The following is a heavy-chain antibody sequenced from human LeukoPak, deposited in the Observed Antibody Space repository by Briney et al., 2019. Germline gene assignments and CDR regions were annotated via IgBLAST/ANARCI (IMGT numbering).Heavy chain of an antibody. Sequence: GGSLRLSCAASGFTFSSYEMNWVRQAPGKGLECVSLIYSSGSTYYADSVKGRFTISRDNSKNTLYLQMNSLKAEDTAVYYCARHRSGRWFDPWGQGTLVTVSS. D-gene: IGHD3-10*01. CDR2: IYSSGST. CDR3: ARHRSGRWFDP. J-gene: IGHJ5*02. V-gene: IGHV3-53*01. CDR1: GFTFSSYE.